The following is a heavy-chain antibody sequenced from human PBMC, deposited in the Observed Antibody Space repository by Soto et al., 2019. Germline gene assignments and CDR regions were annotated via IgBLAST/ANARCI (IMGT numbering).Heavy chain of an antibody. V-gene: IGHV1-18*01. CDR1: GYTFTSYG. D-gene: IGHD3-10*01. CDR2: ISAYNGNT. J-gene: IGHJ6*02. CDR3: ARISLCITMVWGVGEYYYNYDGVDV. Sequence: ASVKVSCKASGYTFTSYGISWVRQAPGQGLEWMGWISAYNGNTNYAQKLQGRVTMTTDTSTSTAYMELRSLRSDDTAVYSCARISLCITMVWGVGEYYYNYDGVDVWGQWATVTVSS.